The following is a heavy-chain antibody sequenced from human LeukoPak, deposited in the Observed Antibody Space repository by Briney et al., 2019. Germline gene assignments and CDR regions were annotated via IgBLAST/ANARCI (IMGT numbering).Heavy chain of an antibody. CDR1: GFTFDDYA. CDR3: AKDGAYGSGSYSSFDY. D-gene: IGHD3-10*01. J-gene: IGHJ4*02. V-gene: IGHV3-9*01. CDR2: ISWNSGSI. Sequence: GGSLRLSCAASGFTFDDYAMHWVRQAPGKGLEWVSGISWNSGSIGYADSVKGRFTISRDNAKNSLYLQMNSLRAEDTALHYCAKDGAYGSGSYSSFDYWGQGTLVTVSS.